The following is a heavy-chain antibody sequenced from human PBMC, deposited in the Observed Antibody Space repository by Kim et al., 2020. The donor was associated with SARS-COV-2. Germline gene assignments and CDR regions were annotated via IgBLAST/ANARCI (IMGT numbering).Heavy chain of an antibody. D-gene: IGHD3-22*01. V-gene: IGHV4-59*09. CDR2: RT. CDR3: TRGSGYYYI. J-gene: IGHJ4*02. Sequence: RTKCNSSLTSRVTISVDTSRNQFSLKLTSVTAADTAVYYCTRGSGYYYIWGQGTLVTVSS.